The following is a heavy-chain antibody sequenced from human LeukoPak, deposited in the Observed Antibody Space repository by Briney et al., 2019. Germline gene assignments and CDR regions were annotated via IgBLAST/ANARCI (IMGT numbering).Heavy chain of an antibody. J-gene: IGHJ4*02. CDR1: GFTFSSYG. V-gene: IGHV3-33*08. CDR3: GIAVAGKVDY. D-gene: IGHD6-19*01. Sequence: GGSLRLSCAASGFTFSSYGMHWVRQAPGKGLEWVAVIWYDGSNKYYADSVKGRFTISRDNSKNTLYLQMNSLRAEDTAVYYCGIAVAGKVDYWGQGTLVTVSS. CDR2: IWYDGSNK.